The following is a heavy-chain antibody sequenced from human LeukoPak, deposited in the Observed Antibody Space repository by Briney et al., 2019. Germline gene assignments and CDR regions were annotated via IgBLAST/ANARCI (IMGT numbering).Heavy chain of an antibody. V-gene: IGHV3-73*01. D-gene: IGHD3-3*01. J-gene: IGHJ4*02. CDR1: GFTFSGSA. CDR3: ARDQAEEWLLPRYFDY. CDR2: IRSKANSYAT. Sequence: GGSLRLSCAASGFTFSGSAMHWVRQASGKGLEWVGRIRSKANSYATAYAASVKGRFTISRDDSKNTAYLQMNSLKTEDTAVYYCARDQAEEWLLPRYFDYWGQGTLVTVSS.